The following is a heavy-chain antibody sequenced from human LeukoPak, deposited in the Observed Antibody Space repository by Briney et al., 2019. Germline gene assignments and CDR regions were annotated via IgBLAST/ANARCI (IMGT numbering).Heavy chain of an antibody. D-gene: IGHD4-23*01. V-gene: IGHV4-59*01. Sequence: SETLSLTCTVSGGSITSYYWSWIRQPPGKGLEFIGYIYYSGRTSYNPSLKSCVTISVDTSKKQFSLKLRSVTAADTAVYYCARVAGKTNWFDPWGQGTLVTVSS. J-gene: IGHJ5*02. CDR2: IYYSGRT. CDR1: GGSITSYY. CDR3: ARVAGKTNWFDP.